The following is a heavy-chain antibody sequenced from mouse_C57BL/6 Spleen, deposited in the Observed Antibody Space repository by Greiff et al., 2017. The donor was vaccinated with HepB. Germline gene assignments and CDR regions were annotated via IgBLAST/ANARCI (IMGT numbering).Heavy chain of an antibody. J-gene: IGHJ1*03. CDR3: EREDRNGNYWYFDV. CDR1: GYTFTSYN. CDR2: IYPGNGDT. V-gene: IGHV1-12*01. D-gene: IGHD2-1*01. Sequence: QVQLQQSGAELVRPGASVKMSCKASGYTFTSYNMHWVKQTPRQGLEWIGAIYPGNGDTSYNQKFKGKATLTVDKSSSTAYMQLSSLTSEDSAFYFCEREDRNGNYWYFDVWGTGTTVTVSS.